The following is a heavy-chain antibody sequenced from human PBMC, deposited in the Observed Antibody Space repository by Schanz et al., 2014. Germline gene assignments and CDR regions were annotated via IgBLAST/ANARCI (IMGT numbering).Heavy chain of an antibody. D-gene: IGHD5-12*01. V-gene: IGHV1-69*04. CDR2: ITPNLAIA. CDR3: ARVFSGYDLSAFDI. Sequence: QLQLVQSGPEVAEPGSSVKVSCKASGGTFMRYIISWVRQAPGQGLEWMGRITPNLAIADYAQKFQGRITITADTSTSTVYMELSSLRSEDTALYYCARVFSGYDLSAFDIWGQGTMVTVSS. CDR1: GGTFMRYI. J-gene: IGHJ3*02.